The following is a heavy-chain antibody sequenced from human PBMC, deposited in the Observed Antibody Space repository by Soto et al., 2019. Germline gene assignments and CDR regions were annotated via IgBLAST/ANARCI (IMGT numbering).Heavy chain of an antibody. J-gene: IGHJ3*01. D-gene: IGHD2-2*02. V-gene: IGHV3-23*04. CDR2: ISGGGDTT. Sequence: EVQLVESGGGLVQPGGSLRLSCAASGFIFSNYAMRWVRQAPGKGLEWVSSISGGGDTTDYADSVKGRFTISRDNSKNTLSLQMKSLRAEDTAVYFCAKDYCSSTSCYTLGVFHVWGQGTMVTVSS. CDR3: AKDYCSSTSCYTLGVFHV. CDR1: GFIFSNYA.